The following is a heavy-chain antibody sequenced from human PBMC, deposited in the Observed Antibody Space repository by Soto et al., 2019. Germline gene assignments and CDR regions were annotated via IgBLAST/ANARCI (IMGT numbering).Heavy chain of an antibody. D-gene: IGHD3-10*01. CDR1: GFTFSNAW. V-gene: IGHV3-15*07. CDR3: TTDNDGSGSYYSRYYFDY. CDR2: IKSKTDGGTT. J-gene: IGHJ4*02. Sequence: GGSLRLSCAASGFTFSNAWMNWVRQAPGKGLEWVGRIKSKTDGGTTDYAAPVKGRFTISRDDSKNTLYLQMNSLKTEDTAVYYCTTDNDGSGSYYSRYYFDYWGQGTLVTVSS.